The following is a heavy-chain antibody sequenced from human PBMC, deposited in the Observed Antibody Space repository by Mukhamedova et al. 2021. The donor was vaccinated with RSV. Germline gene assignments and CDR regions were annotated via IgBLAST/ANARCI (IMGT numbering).Heavy chain of an antibody. CDR3: AFGSDY. J-gene: IGHJ4*02. Sequence: GGIVPTFGKPVYAQKFQGRVTIIADKSTSTVYMDLSSLRSEDTAMYYCAFGSDYWGQGTLVTVSS. CDR2: IVPTFGKP. D-gene: IGHD3-10*01. V-gene: IGHV1-69*06.